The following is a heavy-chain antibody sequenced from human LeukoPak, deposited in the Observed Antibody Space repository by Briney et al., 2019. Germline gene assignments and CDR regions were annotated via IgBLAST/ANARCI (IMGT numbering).Heavy chain of an antibody. CDR1: GFTFSSYA. J-gene: IGHJ4*02. CDR2: IYSGGST. Sequence: GGSLRLSCAASGFTFSSYAMSWVRQAPGKGLEWVSVIYSGGSTYYADSVKGRFTISRDNPKNTLYLQMNSLRAEDTAVYYCARDSSSWYGHFDYWGQGTLVTVSS. V-gene: IGHV3-53*01. D-gene: IGHD6-13*01. CDR3: ARDSSSWYGHFDY.